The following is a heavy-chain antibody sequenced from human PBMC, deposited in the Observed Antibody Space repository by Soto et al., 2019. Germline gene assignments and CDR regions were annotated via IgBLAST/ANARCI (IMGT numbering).Heavy chain of an antibody. CDR1: GGSISSYY. CDR3: ARQVRPTNFDY. CDR2: IYYSGST. Sequence: SETLSLTCTVSGGSISSYYWSWIRQPPGKGLEWIEYIYYSGSTNYNPSLKSRVTISVDTSKNQFSLKLSSVTAADTAVYYCARQVRPTNFDYWGQGTLVTVSS. J-gene: IGHJ4*02. D-gene: IGHD1-1*01. V-gene: IGHV4-59*08.